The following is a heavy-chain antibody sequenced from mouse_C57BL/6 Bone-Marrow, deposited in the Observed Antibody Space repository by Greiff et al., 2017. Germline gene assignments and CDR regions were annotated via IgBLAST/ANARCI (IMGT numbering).Heavy chain of an antibody. CDR3: ARYRDDFYFDY. V-gene: IGHV1-52*01. CDR2: IDPSDSET. D-gene: IGHD2-4*01. Sequence: QVQLQQPGAELVRPGSSVKLSCTASGYTFTSYWMHWVKQRPIQGLEWIGNIDPSDSETYYNQKFKDKATLTVDKSSSTAYMQLSSLTSEDSAVYDCARYRDDFYFDYWGQGTTLTVSS. J-gene: IGHJ2*01. CDR1: GYTFTSYW.